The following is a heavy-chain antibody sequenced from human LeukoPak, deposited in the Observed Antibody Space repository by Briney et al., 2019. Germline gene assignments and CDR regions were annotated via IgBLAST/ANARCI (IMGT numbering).Heavy chain of an antibody. CDR2: ISAYNGNT. J-gene: IGHJ4*02. D-gene: IGHD2-2*01. CDR1: GYTFTSYD. V-gene: IGHV1-18*01. Sequence: ASVKVSCKASGYTFTSYDISWVRQAPGQGLEWMGWISAYNGNTNYARKLQGRVTMTTDTSTSTAYMELRSLRSDDTAVYYCARDRDIVVVPAASGFDYWGQGTLVTVSS. CDR3: ARDRDIVVVPAASGFDY.